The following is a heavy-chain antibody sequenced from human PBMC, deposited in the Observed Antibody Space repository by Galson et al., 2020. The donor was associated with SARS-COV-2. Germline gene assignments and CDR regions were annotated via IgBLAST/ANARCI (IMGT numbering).Heavy chain of an antibody. CDR1: GGSFSGYY. V-gene: IGHV4-34*01. CDR3: AGEGSMVRGVSGDFDL. J-gene: IGHJ2*01. D-gene: IGHD3-10*01. CDR2: INHSGST. Sequence: SETLSLTCAVYGGSFSGYYWSWIRQPPGKGLEWIGEINHSGSTNYNQSLKSRVTISVDTSKNQFSLKLSSVTAADTAVYYCAGEGSMVRGVSGDFDLWGRGTLVTVSS.